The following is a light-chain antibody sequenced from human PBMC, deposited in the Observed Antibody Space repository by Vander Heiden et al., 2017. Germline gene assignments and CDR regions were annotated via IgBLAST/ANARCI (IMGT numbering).Light chain of an antibody. CDR1: QSLLHSNGYNY. J-gene: IGKJ1*01. V-gene: IGKV2-28*01. CDR2: LGS. Sequence: IGITQSPPSLPVTPGKPASISCRSSQSLLHSNGYNYLDWYLQKPGQSPQLLIYLGSNRASGVPDRFSGSGSGTDFTLKISRVEAEDVGVYYCRQALQTPQTFGQGTKVEIK. CDR3: RQALQTPQT.